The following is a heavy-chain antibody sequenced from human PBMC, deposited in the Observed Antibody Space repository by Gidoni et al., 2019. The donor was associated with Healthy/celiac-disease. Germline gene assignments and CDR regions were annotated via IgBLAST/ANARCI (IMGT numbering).Heavy chain of an antibody. CDR3: AREVRWFGEEGAFDI. D-gene: IGHD3-10*01. V-gene: IGHV3-21*01. CDR1: GFTFSSYS. CDR2: ISSSSSYI. Sequence: EVQLVESGGGLVKPGGSLRLSCAASGFTFSSYSMNWVRQAPGKGLEWVSSISSSSSYIYYADSVKGRFTISRDNAKNSLYLQMNSLRAEDTAVYYCAREVRWFGEEGAFDIWGQGTMVTVSS. J-gene: IGHJ3*02.